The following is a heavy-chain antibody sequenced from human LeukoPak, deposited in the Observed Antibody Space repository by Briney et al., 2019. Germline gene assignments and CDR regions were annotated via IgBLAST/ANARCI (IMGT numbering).Heavy chain of an antibody. CDR2: IWYDGSKK. Sequence: GGSLRLSCAASGFTFSDFGMHWVRQAPGKGLEWVAGIWYDGSKKYYADSVKGRFTISRDNSKNTLYLQMNSLRAEDTALYYCARPSDAYNSRIGYWGRGNLVIVSS. CDR1: GFTFSDFG. D-gene: IGHD5-24*01. J-gene: IGHJ4*02. CDR3: ARPSDAYNSRIGY. V-gene: IGHV3-33*01.